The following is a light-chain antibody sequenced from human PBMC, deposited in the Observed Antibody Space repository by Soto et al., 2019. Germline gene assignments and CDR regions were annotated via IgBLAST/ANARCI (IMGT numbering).Light chain of an antibody. CDR3: SSYSISTADL. Sequence: QSVLIQPASVSVSPGQSITISCTGTSSDVGGYDYVSWYQLHPGKAPKLMVFEFSNRPSGVSYRFSGSKSGNTASLTISGLQAEDEADYFCSSYSISTADLFGTGTKVTVL. J-gene: IGLJ1*01. V-gene: IGLV2-14*01. CDR2: EFS. CDR1: SSDVGGYDY.